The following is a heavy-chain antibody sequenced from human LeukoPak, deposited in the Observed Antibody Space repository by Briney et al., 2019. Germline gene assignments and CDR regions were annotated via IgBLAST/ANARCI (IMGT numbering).Heavy chain of an antibody. V-gene: IGHV4-39*01. CDR3: ARPMVRGADGMDV. CDR2: IYYRGST. Sequence: PSETLSLTCTVSGGSISSSDNYWGWIRQPPGKGLEWIGSIYYRGSTYYNPSLKSRVTIFVDTSKNQFSLKLSSVTAADTAMYYCARPMVRGADGMDVWGQGTTVTVSS. CDR1: GGSISSSDNY. D-gene: IGHD3-10*01. J-gene: IGHJ6*02.